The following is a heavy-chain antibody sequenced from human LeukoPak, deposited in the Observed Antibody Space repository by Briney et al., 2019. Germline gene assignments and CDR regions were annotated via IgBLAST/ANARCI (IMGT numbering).Heavy chain of an antibody. V-gene: IGHV4-39*07. J-gene: IGHJ4*02. CDR1: GGSISSSSYY. CDR2: IYYSGST. Sequence: SETLSLTCTVSGGSISSSSYYWGWIRQPPGKGLEWIGSIYYSGSTYYNPSLKSRVTISVDTSKNQFSLKLSSVTAADTAVYYCARVEYFDWLFPAYFDYWGQGTLVTVSS. D-gene: IGHD3-9*01. CDR3: ARVEYFDWLFPAYFDY.